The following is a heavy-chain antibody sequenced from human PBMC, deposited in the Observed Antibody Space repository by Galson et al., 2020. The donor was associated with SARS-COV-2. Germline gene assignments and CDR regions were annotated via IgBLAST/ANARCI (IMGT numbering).Heavy chain of an antibody. D-gene: IGHD3-22*01. CDR1: GFTFSSYA. J-gene: IGHJ3*02. CDR2: ISYDGSNK. Sequence: GASMKISCAASGFTFSSYAMHWVRQAPGKGLEWVAVISYDGSNKYYADSVKGRFTISRDNSKNTLYLQRNSLRAEDTVVYSCAREGNYYERSGSRCDAFDIWGHGSLVTVPS. V-gene: IGHV3-30*04. CDR3: AREGNYYERSGSRCDAFDI.